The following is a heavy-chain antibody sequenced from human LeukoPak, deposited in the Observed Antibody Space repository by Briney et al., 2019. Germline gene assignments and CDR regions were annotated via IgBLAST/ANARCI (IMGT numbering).Heavy chain of an antibody. J-gene: IGHJ5*02. V-gene: IGHV4-34*01. Sequence: SETLSLTCAVYGGSFSGYYWSWIRQPPGKGLEWIGEINHSGSTNYNPSLKSRVTISVDTSKNQFSLKLSSVTAADTAVYHCARRTRAVAGNNWFDPWGQGTLVTVSS. D-gene: IGHD6-19*01. CDR2: INHSGST. CDR1: GGSFSGYY. CDR3: ARRTRAVAGNNWFDP.